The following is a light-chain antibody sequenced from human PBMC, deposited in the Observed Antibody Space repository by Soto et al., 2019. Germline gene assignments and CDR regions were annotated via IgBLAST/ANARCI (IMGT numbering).Light chain of an antibody. J-gene: IGLJ2*01. CDR2: EGS. V-gene: IGLV2-23*01. CDR3: SSYARNRDVV. Sequence: QSALTQPPSASGSPGQSVTISCTGTSSDVGGYNYVSWYQQHPGKAPKLMIYEGSKRPSGVSNRFSGSKSGNTASLTISGLQAEDEADYYCSSYARNRDVVFGGGTKVTVL. CDR1: SSDVGGYNY.